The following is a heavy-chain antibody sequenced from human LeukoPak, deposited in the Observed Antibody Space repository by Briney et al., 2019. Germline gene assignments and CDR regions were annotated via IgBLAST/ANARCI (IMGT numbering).Heavy chain of an antibody. CDR2: IIPIFGTA. CDR3: ASSRITMVRGVIDYYYYYMDV. CDR1: GGTFSSYA. Sequence: GASVKVSCRASGGTFSSYAISWVRQAPGQGLGWMGGIIPIFGTANYAQKFQGRVTITTDESTSTAYMELSSLRSEDTAVYYCASSRITMVRGVIDYYYYYMDVWGKGTTVTVSS. D-gene: IGHD3-10*01. V-gene: IGHV1-69*05. J-gene: IGHJ6*03.